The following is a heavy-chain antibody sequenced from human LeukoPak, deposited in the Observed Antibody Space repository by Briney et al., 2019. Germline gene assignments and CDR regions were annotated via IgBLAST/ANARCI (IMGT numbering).Heavy chain of an antibody. J-gene: IGHJ4*02. CDR2: INAGNGNT. V-gene: IGHV1-3*01. D-gene: IGHD1-26*01. CDR1: GYTFTSYA. Sequence: ASVKVSCKASGYTFTSYAMHWVRQAPGQRLEWMGWINAGNGNTKYSQKFQGRVTITRDTSASTAYMELSSLRSEDTAVYYCATVHGRGIVGAPRTLEYWGQGTLVTVSS. CDR3: ATVHGRGIVGAPRTLEY.